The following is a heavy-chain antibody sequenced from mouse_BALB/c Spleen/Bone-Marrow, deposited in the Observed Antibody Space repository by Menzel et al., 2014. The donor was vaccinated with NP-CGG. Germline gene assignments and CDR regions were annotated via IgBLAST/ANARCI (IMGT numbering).Heavy chain of an antibody. CDR1: GFTFSNYG. CDR3: ARRRDYDYFDY. D-gene: IGHD2-4*01. Sequence: EVQGVESGGDLVKPGGSLKLSCAASGFTFSNYGVSWVRQIPDKRLEWVATISSGGTYTFYTDSVKGRFTISRDNTKNTLTLQMTSLKSEDTAMYYCARRRDYDYFDYWGQGTTLTVSS. CDR2: ISSGGTYT. J-gene: IGHJ2*01. V-gene: IGHV5-6*01.